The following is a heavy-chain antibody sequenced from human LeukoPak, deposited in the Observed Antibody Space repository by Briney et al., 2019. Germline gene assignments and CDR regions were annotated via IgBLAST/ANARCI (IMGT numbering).Heavy chain of an antibody. CDR2: ISNSSSYI. CDR1: GFTFSSYS. Sequence: GGSLRLSCAASGFTFSSYSMNWVRQAPGKGLEWVSSISNSSSYIYYADSVKGRFTISRDNAKNSLYLQMNSLRAEDTAVYYCASWTAMVSFDYWGQGTLVTVSS. J-gene: IGHJ4*02. D-gene: IGHD5-18*01. V-gene: IGHV3-21*01. CDR3: ASWTAMVSFDY.